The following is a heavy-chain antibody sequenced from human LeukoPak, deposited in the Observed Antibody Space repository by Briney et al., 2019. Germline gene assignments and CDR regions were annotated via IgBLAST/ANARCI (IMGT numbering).Heavy chain of an antibody. J-gene: IGHJ4*02. CDR2: ISCDGSNK. CDR1: GFTFSSYG. V-gene: IGHV3-30*18. D-gene: IGHD3-10*01. CDR3: AKDRESTMVRGVISPFDY. Sequence: QPGGSLRLSCAASGFTFSSYGMHWVRQAPGKGLEWVAVISCDGSNKYYADSVKGRFTTSRDNSKNTLYLQMNSLRAEDTAVYYCAKDRESTMVRGVISPFDYWGQGTLVTVSS.